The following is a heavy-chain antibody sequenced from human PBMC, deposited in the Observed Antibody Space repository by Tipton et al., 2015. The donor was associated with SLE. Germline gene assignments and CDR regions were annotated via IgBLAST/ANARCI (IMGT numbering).Heavy chain of an antibody. V-gene: IGHV3-11*04. D-gene: IGHD3-10*01. CDR2: ISSSSGTI. CDR1: GFTLSDYY. CDR3: GRDDRGFGDSY. Sequence: GSLRLSCAASGFTLSDYYMNWIRQAPGKGLEWVAYISSSSGTIWYADSVKGRFTISRDNAKNSLFLQMNSLKAEDTAVYYCGRDDRGFGDSYWGQGTLVTVSS. J-gene: IGHJ4*02.